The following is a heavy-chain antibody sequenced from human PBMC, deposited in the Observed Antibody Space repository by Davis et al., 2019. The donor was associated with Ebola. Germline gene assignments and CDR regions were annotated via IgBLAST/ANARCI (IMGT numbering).Heavy chain of an antibody. D-gene: IGHD2-2*02. CDR3: AKEWALVVVPAAIPFGYYGMDV. J-gene: IGHJ6*02. V-gene: IGHV3-30*18. CDR1: GFTFSSYG. CDR2: ISYDGSNK. Sequence: PGGSLRLSCAASGFTFSSYGMHWVRQAPGKGLEWVAVISYDGSNKYYADSVKGRFTISRDNSKNTLYLQMNSLRAEDTAVYYCAKEWALVVVPAAIPFGYYGMDVWGQGTTVTVSS.